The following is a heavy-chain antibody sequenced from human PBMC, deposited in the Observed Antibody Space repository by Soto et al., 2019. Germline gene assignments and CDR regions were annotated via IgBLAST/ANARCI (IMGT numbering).Heavy chain of an antibody. J-gene: IGHJ4*02. CDR3: ARDRLYYDSSGYYQPHYYFDY. D-gene: IGHD3-22*01. CDR2: IKQDGSEK. V-gene: IGHV3-7*01. CDR1: GFTFSSYW. Sequence: HPGGSLRLSCAASGFTFSSYWMSWVRQAPGKGLEWVANIKQDGSEKYYVDSVKGRFTISRDNAKNSLHLQMNSLRAEDTAVYYCARDRLYYDSSGYYQPHYYFDYWGQGTLVTVSS.